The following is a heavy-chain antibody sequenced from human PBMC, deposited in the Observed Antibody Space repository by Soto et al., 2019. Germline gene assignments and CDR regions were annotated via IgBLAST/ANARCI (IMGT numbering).Heavy chain of an antibody. CDR2: IYYSGST. Sequence: QVQLQESGPGLVKPSQTLSLTCTVSGGSISSGGYYWSWIRQHPGKGLEWIGYIYYSGSTYYNPPLKSRVTISVDTSKNQFSLKLSSVTAADTAVYYCARDTYYYGSGSLEGMDVWGQGTTVTVSS. CDR3: ARDTYYYGSGSLEGMDV. D-gene: IGHD3-10*01. CDR1: GGSISSGGYY. J-gene: IGHJ6*02. V-gene: IGHV4-31*03.